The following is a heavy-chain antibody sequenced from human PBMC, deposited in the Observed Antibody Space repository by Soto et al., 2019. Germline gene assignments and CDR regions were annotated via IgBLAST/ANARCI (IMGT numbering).Heavy chain of an antibody. CDR2: ISSNGGST. V-gene: IGHV3-64D*08. CDR1: GFTFSSYA. CDR3: VKDPRYDILTGYYELDY. J-gene: IGHJ4*02. D-gene: IGHD3-9*01. Sequence: PGGSLRLSCSASGFTFSSYAMHWVRQAPGKGLEYVSAISSNGGSTYYADSVKGRFTISRGNSKNTLYLQMSSLRAEDTAVYYCVKDPRYDILTGYYELDYWGQGTLVTVSS.